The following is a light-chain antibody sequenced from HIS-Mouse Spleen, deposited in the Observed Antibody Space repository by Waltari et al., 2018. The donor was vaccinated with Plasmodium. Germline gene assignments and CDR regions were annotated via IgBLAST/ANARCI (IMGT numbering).Light chain of an antibody. J-gene: IGLJ2*01. Sequence: QSALTQPPSPSGSPGQSVTISCTGPSSDVGAYNYASWYQQHPGKAPKLMIYEVSQRPSGVPDRFSGSKSGNTASLTVSGLQAEDEADYYCSSYAGSNNLVFGGGTKLTVL. CDR2: EVS. CDR3: SSYAGSNNLV. V-gene: IGLV2-8*01. CDR1: SSDVGAYNY.